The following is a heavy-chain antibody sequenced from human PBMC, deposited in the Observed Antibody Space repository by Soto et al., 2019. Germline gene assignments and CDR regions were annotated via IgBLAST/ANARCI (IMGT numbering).Heavy chain of an antibody. Sequence: PSETLSLTCAVSGDSISSDKWWSWVRQPPGTGLEWIGEINHSGSTNYNPSLKSRVTISVDTSKNQFSLKLTSVTAADTAVYYCARDKITGLFDYWGQGTLVTVSS. CDR3: ARDKITGLFDY. D-gene: IGHD2-8*02. CDR1: GDSISSDKW. V-gene: IGHV4-4*02. CDR2: INHSGST. J-gene: IGHJ4*02.